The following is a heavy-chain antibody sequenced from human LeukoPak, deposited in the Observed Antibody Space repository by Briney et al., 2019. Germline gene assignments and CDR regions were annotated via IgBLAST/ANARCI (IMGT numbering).Heavy chain of an antibody. CDR2: ISWNSGSI. CDR1: GFTFDDYA. J-gene: IGHJ4*02. D-gene: IGHD6-6*01. V-gene: IGHV3-9*01. Sequence: GGSLRLSCAASGFTFDDYAMHWVRQAPGKGLEWVSGISWNSGSIGYADSVKGRFTISRDNAKNSLYLQMNSLRAEDTALYYCAKDIDAHSSLPVAPIDYWGQGTLVTVSS. CDR3: AKDIDAHSSLPVAPIDY.